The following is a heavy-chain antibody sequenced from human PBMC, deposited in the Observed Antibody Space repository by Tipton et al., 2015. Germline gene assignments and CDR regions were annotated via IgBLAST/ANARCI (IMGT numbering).Heavy chain of an antibody. CDR2: INHGGRT. J-gene: IGHJ4*02. V-gene: IGHV4-34*01. D-gene: IGHD1-26*01. Sequence: TLSLTCTVSGGSISHYYWSWIRQPPGKGLEWIGEINHGGRTKYNPSLKSRVTISGDTSKNQFSLKLSSVTAADTAVYYCARKLSGSYIGGWGQGTLVTVSS. CDR3: ARKLSGSYIGG. CDR1: GGSISHYY.